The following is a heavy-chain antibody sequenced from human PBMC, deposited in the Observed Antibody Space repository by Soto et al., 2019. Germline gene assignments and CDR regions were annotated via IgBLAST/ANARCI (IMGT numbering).Heavy chain of an antibody. J-gene: IGHJ4*02. CDR2: ILYSGST. CDR3: ARAKTSGYGDVYYFDY. V-gene: IGHV4-59*01. D-gene: IGHD4-17*01. Sequence: PSETLSLTYTVSGGSISSYYWSWIRQPPGKGLEWIGYILYSGSTNYNPSLKSRVTISADTSKNQLSLKLSSVTAADTAVYYCARAKTSGYGDVYYFDYWGQGTLVTVSS. CDR1: GGSISSYY.